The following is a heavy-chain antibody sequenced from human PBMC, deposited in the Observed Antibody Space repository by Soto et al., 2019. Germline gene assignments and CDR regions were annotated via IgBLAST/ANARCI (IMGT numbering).Heavy chain of an antibody. CDR1: GYTFTSYG. Sequence: GASVKVSCKASGYTFTSYGISWVRQAPGQGLEWMGWISAYNGNTNYAQKLQGRVTMTTDTSMSTAYMELRSLRSDDTAVYYCARVGCGGDCYLKSNHWFDPWGQGTLVTVS. D-gene: IGHD2-21*02. CDR3: ARVGCGGDCYLKSNHWFDP. J-gene: IGHJ5*02. CDR2: ISAYNGNT. V-gene: IGHV1-18*01.